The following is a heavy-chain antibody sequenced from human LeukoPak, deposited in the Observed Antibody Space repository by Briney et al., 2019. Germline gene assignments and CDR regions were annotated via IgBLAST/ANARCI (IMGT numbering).Heavy chain of an antibody. CDR3: AKRPDYDFWSGYYLLDY. D-gene: IGHD3-3*01. CDR2: ISYDGSNK. J-gene: IGHJ4*02. V-gene: IGHV3-30-3*02. CDR1: GFTFSSYA. Sequence: GGSLRLSCAASGFTFSSYAMHWVRQAPGKGLEWVAVISYDGSNKYYADSVKGRFTISRDNSKNTLYLQMNSLRAEDTAVYYCAKRPDYDFWSGYYLLDYWGQGTLVTVSS.